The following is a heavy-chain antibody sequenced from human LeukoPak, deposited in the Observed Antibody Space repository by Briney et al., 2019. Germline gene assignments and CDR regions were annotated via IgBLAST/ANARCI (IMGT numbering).Heavy chain of an antibody. V-gene: IGHV3-15*01. CDR3: TTGIVVVVAAPHYYYYGMDV. J-gene: IGHJ6*04. D-gene: IGHD2-15*01. CDR1: GFAFSNAW. CDR2: IKSKTDGGTT. Sequence: GGSLRLSCAASGFAFSNAWMSWVRQVPGKGLEWVGRIKSKTDGGTTDYAAPVKGRFTISRDDSKNTLYLQMNSLKTEDTAVYYCTTGIVVVVAAPHYYYYGMDVWGKGTTVTVSS.